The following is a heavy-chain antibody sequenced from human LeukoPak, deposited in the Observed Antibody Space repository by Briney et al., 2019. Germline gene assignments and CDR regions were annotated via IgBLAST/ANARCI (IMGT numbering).Heavy chain of an antibody. CDR3: ARAPASYGSGNDYSNDYGMDV. J-gene: IGHJ6*02. V-gene: IGHV1-8*01. CDR2: VNPNSGKT. CDR1: GNTFTNYD. D-gene: IGHD3-10*01. Sequence: ASVKVSCKASGNTFTNYDMNWVRQATGQGLEWMGWVNPNSGKTGYAQKFQGRVSITRNTSISTAYMELSSLRPEDTAVYYCARAPASYGSGNDYSNDYGMDVWGQGTTVTVSS.